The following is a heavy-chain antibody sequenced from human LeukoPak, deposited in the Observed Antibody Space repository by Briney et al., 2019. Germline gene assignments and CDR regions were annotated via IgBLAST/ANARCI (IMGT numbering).Heavy chain of an antibody. CDR3: TTGPWVIVVVIHY. D-gene: IGHD3-22*01. V-gene: IGHV3-15*01. J-gene: IGHJ4*02. CDR1: GFTFSNAW. CDR2: IKSKTDGGTT. Sequence: PGGSLRLSCAASGFTFSNAWKSWVRQAPGKGLEWVGRIKSKTDGGTTDYAAPVKGRFTISRDDSKITLYLQMNSLKTEDTAVYYCTTGPWVIVVVIHYWGQGTLVTVSS.